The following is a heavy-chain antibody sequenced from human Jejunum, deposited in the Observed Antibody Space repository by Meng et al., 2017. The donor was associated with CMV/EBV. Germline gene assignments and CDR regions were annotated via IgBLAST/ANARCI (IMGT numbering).Heavy chain of an antibody. V-gene: IGHV4-59*01. CDR3: ARDSDHYGSSTYNWFDP. Sequence: SIRTYWWSWIRQSPGKGLEWIGYIHHSGTTNHNPSLRSRVIMSVDTSNNQFSLKLTSVTAADTAVYYCARDSDHYGSSTYNWFDPWGQGILVTVSS. D-gene: IGHD3-10*01. J-gene: IGHJ5*02. CDR1: SIRTYW. CDR2: IHHSGTT.